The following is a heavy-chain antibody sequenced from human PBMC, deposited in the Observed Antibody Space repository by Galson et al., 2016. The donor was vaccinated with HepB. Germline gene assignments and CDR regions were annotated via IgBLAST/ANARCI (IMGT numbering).Heavy chain of an antibody. V-gene: IGHV3-23*01. CDR1: GFTFTDYG. D-gene: IGHD3-10*01. Sequence: SLRLSCAVSGFTFTDYGMTWVRQAPGKGLEWVSGISASGGSTYYAVSVGGRFTISRDNAGNTVSLQMSRLRAEDTAVYYCAREWFGELLSSVGDWGQGTLVTVSS. CDR2: ISASGGST. CDR3: AREWFGELLSSVGD. J-gene: IGHJ4*02.